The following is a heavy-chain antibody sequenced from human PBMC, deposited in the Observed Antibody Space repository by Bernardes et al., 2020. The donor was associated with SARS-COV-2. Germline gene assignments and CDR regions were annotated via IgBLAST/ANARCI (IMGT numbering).Heavy chain of an antibody. V-gene: IGHV3-30*02. J-gene: IGHJ4*02. CDR1: GFTFRSYG. Sequence: GSLRLSCAASGFTFRSYGMVWVRQAPGKGLEWVAFIRNDGSNKYYAESVKGRFTISRDNSKNTLYLQMSSLRTEDTAIYYCAKELNWNHFDYWGQGSLVTVSS. CDR3: AKELNWNHFDY. CDR2: IRNDGSNK. D-gene: IGHD1-20*01.